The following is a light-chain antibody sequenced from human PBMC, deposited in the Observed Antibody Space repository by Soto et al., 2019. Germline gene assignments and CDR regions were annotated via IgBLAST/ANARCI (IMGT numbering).Light chain of an antibody. CDR1: QGISSY. Sequence: IQLTQSPSSLSASVGDRVTITCRASQGISSYLAWYQQKPGKAPKLLIYAASTLQSGVPSRFSGSGSGTHLTLTIRSRQPEDLATYYCQQLNSYSWTFGQGTKVQS. V-gene: IGKV1-9*01. CDR3: QQLNSYSWT. CDR2: AAS. J-gene: IGKJ1*01.